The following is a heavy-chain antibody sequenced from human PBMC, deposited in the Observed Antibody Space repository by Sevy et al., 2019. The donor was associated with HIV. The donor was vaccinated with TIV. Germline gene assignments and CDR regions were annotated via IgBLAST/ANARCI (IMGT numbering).Heavy chain of an antibody. CDR2: FYHTGST. Sequence: SETLSLTCVVSGYAISSDYYWVWIRQPPGKRLEWIGGFYHTGSTYYNPSLKTRVTISADTSKNQFSLKLSSVTAPDTAVYYCARAGPPGFSTVRGIFFDYWGQGALVTVSS. CDR3: ARAGPPGFSTVRGIFFDY. D-gene: IGHD3-10*01. V-gene: IGHV4-38-2*01. J-gene: IGHJ4*02. CDR1: GYAISSDYY.